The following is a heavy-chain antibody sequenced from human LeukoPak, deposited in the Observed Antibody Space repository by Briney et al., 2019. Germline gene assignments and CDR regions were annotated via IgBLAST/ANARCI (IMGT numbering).Heavy chain of an antibody. D-gene: IGHD3-9*01. CDR2: ISSSSSTI. V-gene: IGHV3-48*01. Sequence: PGGSLRLSCAASGFTFSSYSMNWVRQAPGKGLEWVSYISSSSSTIYYADSVEGRFTISRDNAKNSLYLQMNSLRAEDTAVCYCARDAQLRYFDWLSYYYYGMDVWGQGTTVTVSS. CDR1: GFTFSSYS. CDR3: ARDAQLRYFDWLSYYYYGMDV. J-gene: IGHJ6*02.